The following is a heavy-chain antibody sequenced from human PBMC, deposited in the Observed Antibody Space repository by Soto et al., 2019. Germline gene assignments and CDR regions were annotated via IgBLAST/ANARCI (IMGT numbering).Heavy chain of an antibody. J-gene: IGHJ3*01. CDR2: ISRDGTTT. D-gene: IGHD1-26*01. Sequence: DVQLVESGGGLIQPGGSLRLSCAASGLPFSSSWMHWVRQAPGKGLVWVARISRDGTTTTYADAVKGRFSISRDNAKNTQFLLMTNVTTDDTAVYYCVRGVGASSGAFDVWGQGTMVTVSS. CDR3: VRGVGASSGAFDV. CDR1: GLPFSSSW. V-gene: IGHV3-74*01.